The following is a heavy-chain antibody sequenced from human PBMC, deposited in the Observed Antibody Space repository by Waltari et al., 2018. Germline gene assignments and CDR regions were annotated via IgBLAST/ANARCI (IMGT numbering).Heavy chain of an antibody. V-gene: IGHV3-7*01. CDR1: GFSFSTYW. CDR2: INHHGSEI. Sequence: EVQLVESGGDLVQPGGSLRLSCVASGFSFSTYWMSWVRQAPGKGLEWVGIINHHGSEIDYMDYVKGRFTISRDNAKNSLYLQMNSLRADDTAVYYCARDVRPIDIWGRGTMVTVSS. CDR3: ARDVRPIDI. J-gene: IGHJ3*02. D-gene: IGHD3-10*02.